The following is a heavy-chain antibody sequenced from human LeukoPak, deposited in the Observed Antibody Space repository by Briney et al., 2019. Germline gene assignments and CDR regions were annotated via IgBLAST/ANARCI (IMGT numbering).Heavy chain of an antibody. CDR3: ARDLVTMVRGVISAPSPHDAFDI. V-gene: IGHV3-23*01. CDR1: GFTFSSYD. CDR2: ISGSGGST. Sequence: GGSLRLSCVASGFTFSSYDISWVRQAPGKGLEWVSGISGSGGSTYYADSVKGRFTISRDNSKNTLYLQMNSLRAEDTAVYYCARDLVTMVRGVISAPSPHDAFDIWGQGTMVTVSS. J-gene: IGHJ3*02. D-gene: IGHD3-10*01.